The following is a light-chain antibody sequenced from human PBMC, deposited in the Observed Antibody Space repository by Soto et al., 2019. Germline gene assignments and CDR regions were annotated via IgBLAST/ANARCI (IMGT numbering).Light chain of an antibody. J-gene: IGLJ1*01. CDR1: SSDVGGYNY. Sequence: QSVLTQPASVSGSPGQSITISCTGTSSDVGGYNYVSWYQQHPGKAPKLMIYDVSNRPSGVSNRFSGSKSGNTASLTISGLQAEDEADYYCSSYTSSSSLSVFGTGPKVTVL. CDR3: SSYTSSSSLSV. V-gene: IGLV2-14*01. CDR2: DVS.